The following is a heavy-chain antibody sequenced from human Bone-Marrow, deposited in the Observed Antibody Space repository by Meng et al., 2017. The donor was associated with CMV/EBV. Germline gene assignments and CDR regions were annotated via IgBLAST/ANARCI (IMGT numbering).Heavy chain of an antibody. J-gene: IGHJ4*02. CDR1: GVTVSSNY. D-gene: IGHD1-26*01. CDR3: ARDPGATVN. V-gene: IGHV3-66*01. Sequence: VQLVGSGGGLVQPGGSLRLSCAASGVTVSSNYMSWVRQAPGKGLEWVSVIYGGGNTYYTDSVKGRFTISRDNSKNTLYLQMNSLRAEDTAVYYCARDPGATVNWGQGTLVTVSS. CDR2: IYGGGNT.